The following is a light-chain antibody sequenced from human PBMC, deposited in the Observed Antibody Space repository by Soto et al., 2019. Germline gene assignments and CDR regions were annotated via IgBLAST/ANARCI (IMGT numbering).Light chain of an antibody. V-gene: IGLV2-23*01. Sequence: QSALTQPASVSGSPGQSITISCTGTSSDVGSYNLVSWYQQLPGKAPKLMIYEDSKRPSGVSNRFSGSKSGSTASLTISGLQAEDEANYYCCSYAGSSDVVFGGGTKVTVL. CDR1: SSDVGSYNL. J-gene: IGLJ2*01. CDR2: EDS. CDR3: CSYAGSSDVV.